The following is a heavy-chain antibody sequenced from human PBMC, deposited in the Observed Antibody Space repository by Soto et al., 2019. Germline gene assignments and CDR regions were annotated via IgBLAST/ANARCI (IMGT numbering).Heavy chain of an antibody. CDR3: AGWSAIVGGAEALDM. D-gene: IGHD1-26*01. CDR2: LSAYNGDT. CDR1: GYTFINYG. Sequence: QVQLVQSGAEVKKPGASVRVSCKTSGYTFINYGITWVRQAPGQGLEWMGWLSAYNGDTSSSEKLQDRFTMTTDTSTNTVYMDLRSLRSDDTAVYYCAGWSAIVGGAEALDMWGQGTMVIVSS. V-gene: IGHV1-18*01. J-gene: IGHJ3*02.